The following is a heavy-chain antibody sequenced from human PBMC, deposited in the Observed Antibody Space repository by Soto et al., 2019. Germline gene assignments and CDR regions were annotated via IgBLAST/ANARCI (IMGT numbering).Heavy chain of an antibody. V-gene: IGHV3-30*03. D-gene: IGHD3-22*01. CDR1: GFTFSDYY. J-gene: IGHJ4*02. CDR3: ARDDYPYYDDSSGYHFDY. CDR2: ISYDGSNT. Sequence: GGSLRLSCAASGFTFSDYYMSWIRQAPGKGLEWVAIISYDGSNTYYADSVKGRFTISRDNSKNTLYLQMNSLRAEDTSVYYCARDDYPYYDDSSGYHFDYWGQGALVTVSS.